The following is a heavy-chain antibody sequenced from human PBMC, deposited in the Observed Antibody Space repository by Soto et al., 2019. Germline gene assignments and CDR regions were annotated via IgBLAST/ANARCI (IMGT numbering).Heavy chain of an antibody. V-gene: IGHV4-59*01. D-gene: IGHD3-10*01. Sequence: PSETLSLTCTVSGGSISSYYWSWIRQPPGKGLEWIGYIYYSGSTNYNPSLKSRVTISVDTSKNQFSLKLSSVTAADTAVYYCARGSVIYGMDVRGQGTTVTVSS. CDR1: GGSISSYY. J-gene: IGHJ6*02. CDR3: ARGSVIYGMDV. CDR2: IYYSGST.